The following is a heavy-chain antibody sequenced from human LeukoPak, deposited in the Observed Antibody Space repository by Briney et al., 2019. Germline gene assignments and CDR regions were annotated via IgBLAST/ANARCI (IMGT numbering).Heavy chain of an antibody. CDR2: ISSSSSYI. J-gene: IGHJ4*02. CDR1: GFTFSSYS. CDR3: AGSASGYYDY. Sequence: GGSLRLFCAASGFTFSSYSMNWVRQAPGKGLEWVSSISSSSSYIFYADSVKGRFTISRDNAKNSLYLQMNSLRAEDTAVYYCAGSASGYYDYWGQGTLVTASS. D-gene: IGHD3-3*01. V-gene: IGHV3-21*01.